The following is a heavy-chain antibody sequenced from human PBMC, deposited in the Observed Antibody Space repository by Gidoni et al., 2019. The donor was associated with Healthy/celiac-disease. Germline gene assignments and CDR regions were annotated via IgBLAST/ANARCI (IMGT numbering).Heavy chain of an antibody. CDR2: ISSSSSYI. V-gene: IGHV3-21*01. Sequence: EVQLVESGGGLVKPGGSLRPACAASGSTFSSYSMNWIRQAPGKGLEWVSSISSSSSYIYYADSVKGRFTISRDNAKNSLYLQMNSLRAEDTAVYYCARGAPYGDYGSIATYYYGMDVWGQGTTVTVSS. CDR1: GSTFSSYS. J-gene: IGHJ6*02. D-gene: IGHD4-17*01. CDR3: ARGAPYGDYGSIATYYYGMDV.